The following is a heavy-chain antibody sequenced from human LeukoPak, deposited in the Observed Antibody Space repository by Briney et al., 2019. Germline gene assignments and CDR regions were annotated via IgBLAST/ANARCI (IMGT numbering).Heavy chain of an antibody. D-gene: IGHD7-27*01. V-gene: IGHV4-59*11. CDR1: GSSISSHS. CDR2: VSNSGNI. CDR3: ARDNWGSLDY. Sequence: SETLSLTCTVSGSSISSHSWGWVRQPPGGGLEWIGYVSNSGNINYNPALKSRVTISVDTSERQFSLKLSSVSAADTAVYYCARDNWGSLDYWGQGILVTVSS. J-gene: IGHJ4*02.